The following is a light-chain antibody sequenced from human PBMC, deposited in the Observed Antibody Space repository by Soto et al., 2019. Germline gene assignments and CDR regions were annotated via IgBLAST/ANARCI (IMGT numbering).Light chain of an antibody. CDR3: SSYTSSSTLV. CDR2: EVS. J-gene: IGLJ2*01. CDR1: SSDVGGYNY. Sequence: QAASVSGSPGQSITISCTGTSSDVGGYNYVSWYQQHPGKAPKVMIYEVSNRPSGVSNRFSGSKSGNTASLTISGLQAEDEADYYCSSYTSSSTLVFGGGTQLTVL. V-gene: IGLV2-14*01.